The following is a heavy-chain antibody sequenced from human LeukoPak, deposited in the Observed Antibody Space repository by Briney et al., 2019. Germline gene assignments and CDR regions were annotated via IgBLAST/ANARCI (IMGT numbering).Heavy chain of an antibody. CDR2: IKNKPDGGTS. CDR1: GFTFSNAW. CDR3: TVVNYGSGSYPLGS. J-gene: IGHJ5*02. Sequence: KTGGSLRLSCAASGFTFSNAWMSWVRQAPGKGLELVARIKNKPDGGTSDYTAAVKGRFTISRDDSKSTLYLQMNSLKTEDTAVYYCTVVNYGSGSYPLGSWGQGTLVTVSS. D-gene: IGHD3-10*01. V-gene: IGHV3-15*01.